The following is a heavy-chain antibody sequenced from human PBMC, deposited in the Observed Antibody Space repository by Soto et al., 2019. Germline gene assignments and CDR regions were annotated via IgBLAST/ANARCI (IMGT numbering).Heavy chain of an antibody. D-gene: IGHD3-9*01. Sequence: EASVKVSCKASGYTFTSYDINWVRQATGQGLEWMGWMNPNSGNTGYAQKFQGRVTMTRNTSISTAYMELSSLRSEDTAVYYCARAEYDILTGYYPTDAFDIWGQGTMVTVSS. CDR1: GYTFTSYD. CDR3: ARAEYDILTGYYPTDAFDI. J-gene: IGHJ3*02. CDR2: MNPNSGNT. V-gene: IGHV1-8*01.